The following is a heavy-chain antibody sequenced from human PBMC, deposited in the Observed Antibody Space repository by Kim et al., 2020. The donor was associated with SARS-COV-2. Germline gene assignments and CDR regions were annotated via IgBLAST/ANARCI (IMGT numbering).Heavy chain of an antibody. J-gene: IGHJ5*02. CDR1: GVSVNNYD. V-gene: IGHV4-59*02. D-gene: IGHD6-25*01. CDR3: ARAARDGYNA. Sequence: SETLSLTCTASGVSVNNYDWSWIRQPPGEGLEWIGYIYQSGRTNYNPSLKNRVTISVDTSKNQFSLKLNSVTTADTAVYYCARAARDGYNAWGQGTLVTVSS. CDR2: IYQSGRT.